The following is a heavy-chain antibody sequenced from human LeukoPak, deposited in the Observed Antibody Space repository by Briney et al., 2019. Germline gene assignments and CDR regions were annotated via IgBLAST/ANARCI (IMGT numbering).Heavy chain of an antibody. Sequence: EASVKVSCKASGYTFTSYAMNWVRQAPGQGLEWMGWINTNTGNPTYAQGFTGRFVFSLDTSVSTAYLQISSLKAEDTAVYYCARDIVGAVAGISLDYWGQGTLVTVSS. V-gene: IGHV7-4-1*02. CDR3: ARDIVGAVAGISLDY. CDR1: GYTFTSYA. CDR2: INTNTGNP. D-gene: IGHD6-19*01. J-gene: IGHJ4*02.